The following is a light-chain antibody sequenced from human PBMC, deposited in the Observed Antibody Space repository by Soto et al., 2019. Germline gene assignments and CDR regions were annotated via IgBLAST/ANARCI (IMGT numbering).Light chain of an antibody. CDR2: AAS. CDR3: QQSYTTTRT. CDR1: QTIIGY. V-gene: IGKV1-39*01. J-gene: IGKJ1*01. Sequence: DIQMTQSPSSLSASIGDSVTITCRASQTIIGYLNWYQQKXGKAPRXXINAASNLQSGVPSRFRGSGSETDFTLTITSLQPEDFATYYCQQSYTTTRTFGQGTKVDIK.